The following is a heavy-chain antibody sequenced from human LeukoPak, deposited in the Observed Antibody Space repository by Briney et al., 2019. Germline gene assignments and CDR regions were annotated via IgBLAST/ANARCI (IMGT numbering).Heavy chain of an antibody. CDR3: ARDLAGATFKGFDY. CDR2: ISYDGSNK. J-gene: IGHJ4*02. Sequence: GGSLRLSCAASGSTFSSYAMHWVRQAPGKGLEWVAVISYDGSNKYYADSVKGRFTISRDNSKNTLYLQMNSLRAEDTAVYYCARDLAGATFKGFDYWGQGTLVTVSS. CDR1: GSTFSSYA. V-gene: IGHV3-30*04. D-gene: IGHD1-26*01.